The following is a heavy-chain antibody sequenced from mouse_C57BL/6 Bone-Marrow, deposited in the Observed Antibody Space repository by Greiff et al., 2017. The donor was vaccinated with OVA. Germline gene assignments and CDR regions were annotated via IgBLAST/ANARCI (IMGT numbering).Heavy chain of an antibody. CDR3: TSYYDYENY. D-gene: IGHD2-4*01. CDR1: GFNIKDDY. Sequence: EVQLQQSGAELVRPGASVKLSCTASGFNIKDDYMHWVKQRPEQGLEWIGWIDPENGDTEYASKFQGKATITADTSSNTAYLQLSSLTSEDTAVYYWTSYYDYENYWGQGTTLTVSS. CDR2: IDPENGDT. J-gene: IGHJ2*01. V-gene: IGHV14-4*01.